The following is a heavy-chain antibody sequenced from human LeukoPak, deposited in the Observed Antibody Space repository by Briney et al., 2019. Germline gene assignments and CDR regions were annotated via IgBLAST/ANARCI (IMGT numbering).Heavy chain of an antibody. V-gene: IGHV3-7*01. CDR1: GFAFSSYW. CDR2: IKQDGSEK. J-gene: IGHJ5*02. CDR3: ARDVLSSNWFDP. Sequence: GGSLRLSCAASGFAFSSYWMSWVRQAPGKGLEWVANIKQDGSEKYFVDSVKGRFTISRDNSKNTLYLQMNSLRAEDTAVYYCARDVLSSNWFDPWGQGTLVTVSS. D-gene: IGHD6-13*01.